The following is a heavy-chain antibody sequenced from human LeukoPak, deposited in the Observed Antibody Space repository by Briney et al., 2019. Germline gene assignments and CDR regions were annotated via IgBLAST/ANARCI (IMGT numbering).Heavy chain of an antibody. CDR1: GFTFSSYW. CDR3: ARKAYGLDV. J-gene: IGHJ6*04. Sequence: GGSLRLSCAPSGFTFSSYWMSWVRQAPGKGLEWVANIKQDGSEKYYVDSVKGRFTISRDNAKDSLYLQMNSLRAEDTAVYYCARKAYGLDVWGKGTTVTVSS. V-gene: IGHV3-7*03. CDR2: IKQDGSEK.